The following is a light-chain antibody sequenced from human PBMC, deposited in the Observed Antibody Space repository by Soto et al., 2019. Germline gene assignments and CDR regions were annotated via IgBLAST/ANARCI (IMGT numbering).Light chain of an antibody. CDR3: MQALQTPIT. V-gene: IGKV2-28*01. CDR1: QSLLHSNGYNY. CDR2: LGS. Sequence: DIVMTQSPLSLPVTPGEPASISCRSSQSLLHSNGYNYLDWYLQKPGQSPQLLIYLGSNRASGVPERFIGSVSGTDFTLKISRVESEDVGVYYCMQALQTPITFGQGTRLEI. J-gene: IGKJ5*01.